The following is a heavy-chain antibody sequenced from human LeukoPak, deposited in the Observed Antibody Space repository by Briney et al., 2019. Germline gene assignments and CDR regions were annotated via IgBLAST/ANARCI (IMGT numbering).Heavy chain of an antibody. D-gene: IGHD3-10*01. V-gene: IGHV3-23*01. CDR2: VGASGGST. Sequence: GGSLRLSCAASGVTFSSFAMGWVRQAPGKGLEWVAAVGASGGSTHHADSVKGRFTISRDNSKNTLYLQMNSLRAEDTAVYYYAKLYGSGTYYNLFDYWGQGTLVTVSS. J-gene: IGHJ4*02. CDR1: GVTFSSFA. CDR3: AKLYGSGTYYNLFDY.